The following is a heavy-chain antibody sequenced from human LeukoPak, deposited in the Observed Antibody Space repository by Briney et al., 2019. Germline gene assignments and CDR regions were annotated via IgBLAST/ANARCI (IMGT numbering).Heavy chain of an antibody. CDR3: ARGRPHGNDY. J-gene: IGHJ4*02. CDR1: GFTFSGYW. Sequence: PGGSLRLSCVASGFTFSGYWMHWVRQAPGKGLEWVSRIKGDGSSTSYADSVKGRFTISRDNAKNTLYLQMNSLRVEDTAVYYCARGRPHGNDYWGQGTLVTVSS. D-gene: IGHD4-23*01. CDR2: IKGDGSST. V-gene: IGHV3-74*01.